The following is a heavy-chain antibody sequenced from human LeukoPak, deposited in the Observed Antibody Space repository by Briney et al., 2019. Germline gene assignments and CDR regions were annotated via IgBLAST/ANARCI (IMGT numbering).Heavy chain of an antibody. J-gene: IGHJ4*02. CDR3: ARERYGDYVNYFDY. V-gene: IGHV3-7*01. Sequence: GGSLRLSCAASGFTFSSYWMSWVRQAPGKGLEWVANIKQDGSEKYYVDSVKGRFTISRDNAKNSLYLQMNSLRAEDTAVYYCARERYGDYVNYFDYWGQGTLVTVSS. CDR2: IKQDGSEK. CDR1: GFTFSSYW. D-gene: IGHD4-17*01.